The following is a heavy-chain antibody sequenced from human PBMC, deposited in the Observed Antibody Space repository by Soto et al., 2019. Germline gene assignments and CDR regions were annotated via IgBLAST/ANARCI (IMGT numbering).Heavy chain of an antibody. V-gene: IGHV1-18*01. CDR2: ISAYNGNT. D-gene: IGHD6-13*01. Sequence: ASVKVSCKASGYTFTSYVISWVRQAPGQGLEWMGWISAYNGNTNYAQKLQGRVTMTTDTSTSTAYMELRSLRSDDTAVYYCARGRSSSWSLFYYYYGMDFWGQGTTVTVSS. CDR3: ARGRSSSWSLFYYYYGMDF. CDR1: GYTFTSYV. J-gene: IGHJ6*02.